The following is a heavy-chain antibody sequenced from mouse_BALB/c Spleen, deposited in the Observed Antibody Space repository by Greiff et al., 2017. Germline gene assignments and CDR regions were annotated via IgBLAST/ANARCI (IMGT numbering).Heavy chain of an antibody. Sequence: QVQLQQSGAELAKPGASVKMSCKASGYTFTSYWMHWVKQRPGQGLEWIGYINPSTGYTEYNQKFKDKATLTADKSSSTAYMQLSSLTSEDSAVYYCAREGRLRDDYWGQGTTLTVSS. J-gene: IGHJ2*01. D-gene: IGHD1-2*01. CDR1: GYTFTSYW. CDR2: INPSTGYT. V-gene: IGHV1-7*01. CDR3: AREGRLRDDY.